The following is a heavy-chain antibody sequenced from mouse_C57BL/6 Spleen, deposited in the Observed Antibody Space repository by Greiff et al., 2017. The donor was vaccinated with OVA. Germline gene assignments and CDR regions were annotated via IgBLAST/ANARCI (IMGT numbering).Heavy chain of an antibody. J-gene: IGHJ1*03. Sequence: VHVKQSGAELVRPGASVKLSCTASGFNIKDDYMHWVKQRPEQGLEWIGWIDPENGDTEYASKFQGKATITADTSSNTAYLQLSSLTSEDTAVYYCTTYGSSWYFDVWGTGTTVTVSS. CDR1: GFNIKDDY. CDR2: IDPENGDT. V-gene: IGHV14-4*01. CDR3: TTYGSSWYFDV. D-gene: IGHD1-1*01.